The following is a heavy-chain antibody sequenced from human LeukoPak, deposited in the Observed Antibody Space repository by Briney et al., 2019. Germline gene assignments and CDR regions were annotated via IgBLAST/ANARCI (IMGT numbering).Heavy chain of an antibody. D-gene: IGHD2-2*01. Sequence: GGSLRLSCAGSGFTFSSHWMNWVRQAPGKGLEWVASIKDDGSEKHFLDSVNGRFAISRDNAKNSLYLQMSSLRAEDTAVYYCARDGLYCSSTSCYFDFWGQGTLVTVSS. V-gene: IGHV3-7*01. CDR2: IKDDGSEK. J-gene: IGHJ4*02. CDR1: GFTFSSHW. CDR3: ARDGLYCSSTSCYFDF.